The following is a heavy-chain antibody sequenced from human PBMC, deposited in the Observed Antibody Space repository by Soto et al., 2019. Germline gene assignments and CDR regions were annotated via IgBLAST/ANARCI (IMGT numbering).Heavy chain of an antibody. CDR3: AKDMAAGGTGEDGFDV. D-gene: IGHD6-13*01. Sequence: QVQLVESGGGVVQPGRSLRLSCVASGFRFNEYGVHWVRQAPGKGLEWVAVISYDGSYKFYADSVKGRFTISRDNSNYRLSLQMDSLRAEDTATYYCAKDMAAGGTGEDGFDVWGQGTTVTVSS. J-gene: IGHJ3*01. V-gene: IGHV3-30*18. CDR1: GFRFNEYG. CDR2: ISYDGSYK.